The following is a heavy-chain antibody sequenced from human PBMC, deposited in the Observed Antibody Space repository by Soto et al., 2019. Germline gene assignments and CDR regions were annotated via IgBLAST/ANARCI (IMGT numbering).Heavy chain of an antibody. V-gene: IGHV2-5*02. CDR1: GFSLTTTGVG. Sequence: QITVKESGPSLVKPTQTLTLTCTFSGFSLTTTGVGVGWISQPPGKALEWLALIYWDDDKHYSPSLRSRLTVTQDTTKNQVVLTLTNVDPADTGTYFCAHVVGLEQWLYRLAHWGQGTLVTVSS. D-gene: IGHD6-19*01. CDR2: IYWDDDK. CDR3: AHVVGLEQWLYRLAH. J-gene: IGHJ4*02.